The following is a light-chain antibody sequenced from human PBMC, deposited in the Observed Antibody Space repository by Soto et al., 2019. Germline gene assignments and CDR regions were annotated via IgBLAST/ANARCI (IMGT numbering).Light chain of an antibody. V-gene: IGKV3-20*01. Sequence: DIVSTQSPGTLSLSPGERSTLSCISSQSVSSNHLAWYQQKPGQAPRLLIYGGSSRATGIPVRFSGSGSETDFTLTITRLEPEDFAVYYCQQYVTSSPRTFGQGTKVDIK. CDR3: QQYVTSSPRT. CDR1: QSVSSNH. CDR2: GGS. J-gene: IGKJ1*01.